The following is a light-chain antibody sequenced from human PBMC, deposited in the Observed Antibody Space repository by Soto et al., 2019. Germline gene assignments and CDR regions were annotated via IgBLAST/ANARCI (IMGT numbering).Light chain of an antibody. CDR2: GAS. CDR1: QSVSRN. V-gene: IGKV3-15*01. CDR3: HQYNTFPSLT. J-gene: IGKJ4*01. Sequence: EIVMTQSPATLSVSPGERATLSCRASQSVSRNLAWYHQKPGQAPRLLIYGASTRATGIPARFSGSGSGTEFTLTFSSLQSEDFAVYYSHQYNTFPSLTFGVPTKVEI.